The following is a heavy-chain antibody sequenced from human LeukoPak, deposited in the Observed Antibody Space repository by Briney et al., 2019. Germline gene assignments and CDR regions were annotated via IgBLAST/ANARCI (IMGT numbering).Heavy chain of an antibody. CDR2: ISAYNGNT. CDR1: GYTFTSYG. Sequence: ASVKVSCKASGYTFTSYGISWVRQAPGQGLEWMGWISAYNGNTNYAQKLQGRVTMTTDTSTSTAYMELRSLRSDDTAVYYCARDCCSSTSCYSWHYYYYGMDVWGQGTTVTVSS. D-gene: IGHD2-2*01. J-gene: IGHJ6*02. V-gene: IGHV1-18*01. CDR3: ARDCCSSTSCYSWHYYYYGMDV.